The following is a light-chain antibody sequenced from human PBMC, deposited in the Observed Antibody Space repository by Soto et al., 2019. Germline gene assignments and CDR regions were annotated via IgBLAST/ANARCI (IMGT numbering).Light chain of an antibody. Sequence: DIQMTQSPSSLSSSAGDRVTITCRASHGISNNLASYQQQPGQVPKIRIYVASTCQSGAPARFSGSGSGTDFTLTISRLEPEDVAMYYCQKYDSAPWTFGQGTKVEIK. CDR2: VAS. J-gene: IGKJ1*01. V-gene: IGKV1-27*01. CDR3: QKYDSAPWT. CDR1: HGISNN.